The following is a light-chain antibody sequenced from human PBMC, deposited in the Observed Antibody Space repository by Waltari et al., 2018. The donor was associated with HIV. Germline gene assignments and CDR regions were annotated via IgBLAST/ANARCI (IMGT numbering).Light chain of an antibody. J-gene: IGKJ2*01. CDR1: QSVSSSY. CDR3: QQYGSSPPYT. CDR2: GAS. V-gene: IGKV3-20*01. Sequence: EIVLTQSPGTLSLSPGERATLSCRASQSVSSSYLAWYQQKPGQAPRLLIYGASCRATGIPDRFSGSGSGTDFTLTISRLEPEDFAVYYCQQYGSSPPYTFGQGTTLEIK.